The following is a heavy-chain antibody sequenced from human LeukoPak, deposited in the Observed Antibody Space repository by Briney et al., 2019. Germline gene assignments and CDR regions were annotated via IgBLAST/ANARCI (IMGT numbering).Heavy chain of an antibody. CDR3: ARGGGKTPPIDY. J-gene: IGHJ4*02. Sequence: SETLSLTCTVSGGSIKSYYWSWIRQPPGNGPEWIGYIYYSGSTTYNPSLESRVTISVDTSKNQFSLKLSSVTAAGTAVYYCARGGGKTPPIDYWGQGTLVTVSS. V-gene: IGHV4-59*01. CDR1: GGSIKSYY. CDR2: IYYSGST. D-gene: IGHD4-23*01.